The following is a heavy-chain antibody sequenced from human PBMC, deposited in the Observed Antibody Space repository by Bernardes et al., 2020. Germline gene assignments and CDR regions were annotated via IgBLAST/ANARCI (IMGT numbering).Heavy chain of an antibody. CDR3: ARAGFGVDTRVLVAY. J-gene: IGHJ4*02. Sequence: GSLRLSCAASGFTFSSYSMNWVRQAPGKGLEWVSSISSSSSYIYYADSVKGRFTISRDNAKNSLYLQMNSLRAEDTAVYYCARAGFGVDTRVLVAYWGQGTLVTVSS. CDR2: ISSSSSYI. CDR1: GFTFSSYS. D-gene: IGHD3-3*01. V-gene: IGHV3-21*01.